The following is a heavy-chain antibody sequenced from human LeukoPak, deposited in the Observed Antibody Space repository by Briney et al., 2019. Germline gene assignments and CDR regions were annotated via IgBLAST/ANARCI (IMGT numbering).Heavy chain of an antibody. D-gene: IGHD2-21*01. CDR1: GYTFTGYY. V-gene: IGHV1-2*02. CDR3: ARDSLRLDNWFDP. J-gene: IGHJ5*02. Sequence: ASVKVSCKASGYTFTGYYMHWVRQAPGRGLEWMGWINPNSGGTNYAQKFQGRVTMTRDTSISTAYMELSRLRSDDTAVYYCARDSLRLDNWFDPRGQGTLVTVSS. CDR2: INPNSGGT.